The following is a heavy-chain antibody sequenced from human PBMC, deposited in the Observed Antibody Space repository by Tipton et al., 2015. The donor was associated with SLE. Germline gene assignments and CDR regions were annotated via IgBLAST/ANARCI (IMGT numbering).Heavy chain of an antibody. J-gene: IGHJ3*02. CDR3: ASGGGVWVYGDYAFDI. CDR2: IYYSGST. CDR1: GGSISSYY. D-gene: IGHD4-17*01. Sequence: TLSLTCTVSGGSISSYYWSWIRQPPGKGLEWIGYIYYSGSTNYNPSLKSRVTISVDTSKNQFSLKLSSVTAADTAVYYCASGGGVWVYGDYAFDIWGQGTMVTVSS. V-gene: IGHV4-59*01.